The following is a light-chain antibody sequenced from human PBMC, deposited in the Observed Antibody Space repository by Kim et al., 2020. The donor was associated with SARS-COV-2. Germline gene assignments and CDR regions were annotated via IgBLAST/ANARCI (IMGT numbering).Light chain of an antibody. J-gene: IGKJ1*01. CDR2: AAA. V-gene: IGKV1-27*01. Sequence: ASVGDRVTITCRASQGISNYLAWYQQKPGKVPKLLISAAATLQSGVPSRFSGSGSGTDFTLTISSLQPEDVATYYCQRYDTAPRTFGQGTKVDIK. CDR3: QRYDTAPRT. CDR1: QGISNY.